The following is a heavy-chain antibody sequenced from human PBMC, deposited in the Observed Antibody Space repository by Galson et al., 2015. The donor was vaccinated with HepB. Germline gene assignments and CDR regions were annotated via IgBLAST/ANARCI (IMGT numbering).Heavy chain of an antibody. V-gene: IGHV3-30*04. CDR1: GFTFSSYA. D-gene: IGHD5-12*01. Sequence: SLRLSCAASGFTFSSYAMHWVLQAPGKGLEWVAVISYDGSNKYYADSVKGRFTISRDNSKNTLYLQMNSLRAEDTAVYYCAKDRHHTYSGYDFDYWGQGTLVTVSS. CDR3: AKDRHHTYSGYDFDY. J-gene: IGHJ4*02. CDR2: ISYDGSNK.